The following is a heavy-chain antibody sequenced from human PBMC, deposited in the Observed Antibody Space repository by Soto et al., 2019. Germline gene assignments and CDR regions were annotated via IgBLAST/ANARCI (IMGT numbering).Heavy chain of an antibody. CDR2: IIPILGIA. Sequence: SVKVSCKASGGTFSSYTISWVRQAPGQGLEWMGRIIPILGIANYAQKFQGRVTITADKSTSTAYMELSSLRSEDTAVYYCARDRIHYYGSGRPEAYNWFDPWGQGTLVTVSS. V-gene: IGHV1-69*04. J-gene: IGHJ5*02. CDR3: ARDRIHYYGSGRPEAYNWFDP. D-gene: IGHD3-10*01. CDR1: GGTFSSYT.